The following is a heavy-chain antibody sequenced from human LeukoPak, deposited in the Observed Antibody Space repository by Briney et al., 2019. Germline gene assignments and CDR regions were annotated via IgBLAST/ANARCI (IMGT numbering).Heavy chain of an antibody. J-gene: IGHJ4*02. V-gene: IGHV4-59*12. CDR2: IYYSGST. D-gene: IGHD2-2*01. CDR3: ARSLGSTSCCIDY. CDR1: GGSISSYY. Sequence: SETLSLTCTVSGGSISSYYWSWTRQPPGKGLEWIGYIYYSGSTNYNPSLKSRVTISVDTSKNQFSLKLSSVTAADTAVYYCARSLGSTSCCIDYWGQGTLVTVSS.